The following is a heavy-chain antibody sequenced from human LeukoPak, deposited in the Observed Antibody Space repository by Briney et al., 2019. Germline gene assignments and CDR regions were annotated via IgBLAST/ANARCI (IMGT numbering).Heavy chain of an antibody. CDR3: AREYELTPIYYFDY. CDR2: ISYDGSNK. V-gene: IGHV3-30*04. CDR1: GFTFSSYA. Sequence: PGRSLRLSRAASGFTFSSYAMHWVRQAPGKGLEWVAVISYDGSNKYYADSVKGRFTISRDNSKNTLYLQMNSLRAEDTAVYYCAREYELTPIYYFDYWGQGTLVTVSS. J-gene: IGHJ4*02. D-gene: IGHD2-2*01.